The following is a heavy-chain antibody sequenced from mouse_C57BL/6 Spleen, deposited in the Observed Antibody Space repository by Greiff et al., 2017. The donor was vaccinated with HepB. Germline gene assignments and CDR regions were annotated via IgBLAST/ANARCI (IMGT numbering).Heavy chain of an antibody. J-gene: IGHJ4*01. V-gene: IGHV1-26*01. CDR3: AKIYYGPGGYAMDY. CDR1: GYTFTDYY. Sequence: EVQLQQSGPELVKPGASVKISCKASGYTFTDYYMNWVKQSHGKSLEWIGDINPNNGGTSYNQKFKGKATLTVDKSSSTAYMELRSLTSEDSAVYYCAKIYYGPGGYAMDYWGQGTSVTVSS. D-gene: IGHD2-1*01. CDR2: INPNNGGT.